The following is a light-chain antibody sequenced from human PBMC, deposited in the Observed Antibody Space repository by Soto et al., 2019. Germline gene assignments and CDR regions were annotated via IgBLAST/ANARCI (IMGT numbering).Light chain of an antibody. CDR3: QQYGSSGT. CDR1: QGVSNNY. J-gene: IGKJ1*01. CDR2: GAS. V-gene: IGKV3-20*01. Sequence: EIVLTQSPGTLSLSPGERATLSCRAIQGVSNNYLAWYQQKPGQAPRLLIYGASNRATGIPDRLSGSGSGTDFTLTISRLEPEDFAVYYCQQYGSSGTFGQGTKVDIK.